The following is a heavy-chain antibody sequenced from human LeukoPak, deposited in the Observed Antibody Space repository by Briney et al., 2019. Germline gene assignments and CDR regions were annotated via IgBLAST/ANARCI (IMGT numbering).Heavy chain of an antibody. J-gene: IGHJ4*02. V-gene: IGHV4-34*01. CDR2: INHSGST. CDR1: GRSFSGYY. CDR3: ASRTYYYGSGSHY. Sequence: PSETLSLTCAVYGRSFSGYYWSWIRQPPGKGLEWIGEINHSGSTNYNPSLKSRVTISVDTSKNQFSLKLSSVTAADTAVYYCASRTYYYGSGSHYWGQGTLVTVSS. D-gene: IGHD3-10*01.